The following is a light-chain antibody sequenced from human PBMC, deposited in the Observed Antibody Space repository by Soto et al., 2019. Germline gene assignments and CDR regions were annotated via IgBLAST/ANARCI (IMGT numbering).Light chain of an antibody. Sequence: EVGVKKSLATLSLPPGERATLSCRASQSIRSNLAWYQQKPGQAPRLLIYDASSRATGIPARFSGTESGTEFTLTISSLQSEDSAVYYCQQYSDWPSSFGQGTKVDIK. CDR3: QQYSDWPSS. V-gene: IGKV3-15*01. J-gene: IGKJ1*01. CDR2: DAS. CDR1: QSIRSN.